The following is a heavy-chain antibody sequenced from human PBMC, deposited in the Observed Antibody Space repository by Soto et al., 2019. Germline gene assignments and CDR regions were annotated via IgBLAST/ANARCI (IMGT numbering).Heavy chain of an antibody. Sequence: EVQLVESGGGVVKPGRSLTLSCTASGFTFGDYALSWVRRAPGKRLEWVGSIRSKAYGGTPEYAASVKGRFSISRDDSKSIAYLQMNSLKTEDAAVYYCTRHPRHPLPPFDCWCQGTLVTVSS. J-gene: IGHJ4*02. CDR3: TRHPRHPLPPFDC. CDR1: GFTFGDYA. CDR2: IRSKAYGGTP. V-gene: IGHV3-49*04.